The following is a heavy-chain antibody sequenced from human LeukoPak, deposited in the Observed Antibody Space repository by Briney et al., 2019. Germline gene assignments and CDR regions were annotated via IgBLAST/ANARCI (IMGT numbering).Heavy chain of an antibody. J-gene: IGHJ4*02. V-gene: IGHV1-46*01. CDR3: ARDLAYYYDSSGYYYFDY. CDR1: GYTFTSYS. D-gene: IGHD3-22*01. CDR2: INPSGGST. Sequence: ASVKVSCKVSGYTFTSYSMHWVRQAPGQGLEWMGIINPSGGSTSYVQKFQGRVTMTRDTSTSTVYMELSSLRSEDTAVYYCARDLAYYYDSSGYYYFDYWGQGTLVTVSS.